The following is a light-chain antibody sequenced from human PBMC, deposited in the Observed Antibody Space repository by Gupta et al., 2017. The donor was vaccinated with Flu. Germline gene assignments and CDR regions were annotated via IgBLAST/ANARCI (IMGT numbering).Light chain of an antibody. CDR3: QVWDSSRGV. V-gene: IGLV3-21*02. CDR1: NIRSKS. J-gene: IGLJ3*02. Sequence: APGQTARITCGGNNIRSKSVHWYQQKPGQAPIVVVYDDSDRTAGIPERFSGSNSGDTATLTISRVEAGDEADYHCQVWDSSRGVFGGGTKLTVL. CDR2: DDS.